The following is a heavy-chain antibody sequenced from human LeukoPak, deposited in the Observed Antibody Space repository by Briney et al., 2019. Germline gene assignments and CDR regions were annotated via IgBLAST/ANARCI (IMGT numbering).Heavy chain of an antibody. J-gene: IGHJ5*01. CDR3: ARYDSRGSASTRFDS. CDR2: IYGSEST. Sequence: SETLSLTSAASGYPLGRNYFWGLVRQPPGKRLEWIGRIYGSESTTYNPSLMNRVTISVDTSRNHLSLQLTSATAADTAVYYCARYDSRGSASTRFDSWGQGILVTISS. V-gene: IGHV4-38-2*01. CDR1: GYPLGRNYF. D-gene: IGHD4-23*01.